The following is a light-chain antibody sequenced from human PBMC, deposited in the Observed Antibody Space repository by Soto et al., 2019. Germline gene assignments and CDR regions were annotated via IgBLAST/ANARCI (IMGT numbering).Light chain of an antibody. CDR1: QDISSY. CDR3: QKYNSAPPNT. J-gene: IGKJ4*01. V-gene: IGKV1-27*01. Sequence: DIQMTQSPSSLSASVGARVTITCRASQDISSYLAWYQQKPGKVPKLLIYAASTLQSGVPSRFSGSGSGTDFTLTISSLQPEDVATYYCQKYNSAPPNTFGGGTKVEIK. CDR2: AAS.